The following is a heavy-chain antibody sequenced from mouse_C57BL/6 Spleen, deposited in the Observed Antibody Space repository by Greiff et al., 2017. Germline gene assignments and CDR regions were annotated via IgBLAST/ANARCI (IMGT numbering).Heavy chain of an antibody. Sequence: VQLQQSGAELAKPGASVKLSCKASGYTFTSYWMHWVKQRPGQGLEWIGYINPSSGYTKYNQKFKDKATLTADKSSSTAYMQLSSLTYEDSAVYYCARWENGYDRWFAYWGQGTLVTVSA. V-gene: IGHV1-7*01. CDR2: INPSSGYT. CDR3: ARWENGYDRWFAY. CDR1: GYTFTSYW. D-gene: IGHD2-2*01. J-gene: IGHJ3*01.